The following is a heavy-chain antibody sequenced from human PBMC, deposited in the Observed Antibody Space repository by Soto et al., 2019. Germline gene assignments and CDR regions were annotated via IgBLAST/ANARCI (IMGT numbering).Heavy chain of an antibody. Sequence: GGSLRLSCSASGFTFSSTAMHWVRQAPGKRLEFVSAISSTGNSTYYADSMKGRFTISRDNSKNSLNLQMNSLRTEDTAVYYCVKDLYTSSPSGSKWGQGTLVTVSS. V-gene: IGHV3-64D*08. J-gene: IGHJ4*02. D-gene: IGHD2-8*01. CDR2: ISSTGNST. CDR3: VKDLYTSSPSGSK. CDR1: GFTFSSTA.